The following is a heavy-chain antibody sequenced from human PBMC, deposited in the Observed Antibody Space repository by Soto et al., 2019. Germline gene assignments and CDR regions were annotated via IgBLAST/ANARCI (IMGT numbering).Heavy chain of an antibody. V-gene: IGHV4-34*01. CDR2: INHSGST. CDR1: GGSFSGYY. Sequence: PSETLSLTCAVYGGSFSGYYWSWIRQPPGKGLEWIGEINHSGSTNYNPSLKSRVTISVDTSKNQFSLKLSSVTAADTAVYYCARGALMKRVPAARHNWFDPWGQGTLVTVSS. D-gene: IGHD2-2*01. CDR3: ARGALMKRVPAARHNWFDP. J-gene: IGHJ5*02.